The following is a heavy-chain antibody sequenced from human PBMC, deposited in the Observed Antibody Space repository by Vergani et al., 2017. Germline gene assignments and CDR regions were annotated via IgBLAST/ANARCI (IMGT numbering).Heavy chain of an antibody. Sequence: EVQLVESGGGLVQPGRSLRLSCAASGFTFDDYAMHWVRQAPGKGLEWVSGISWNSGSIGYADSVKGRFTISRDNAKNSLYLQMNSLRAEDTALYYCAKAGIGAADIYYYYYYMDVWGKGTTVTVSS. CDR3: AKAGIGAADIYYYYYYMDV. CDR2: ISWNSGSI. J-gene: IGHJ6*03. CDR1: GFTFDDYA. D-gene: IGHD6-13*01. V-gene: IGHV3-9*01.